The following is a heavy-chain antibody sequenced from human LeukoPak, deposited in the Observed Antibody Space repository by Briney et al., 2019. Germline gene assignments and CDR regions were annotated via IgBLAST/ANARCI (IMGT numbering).Heavy chain of an antibody. CDR3: ARHYSPPGALYWYFDL. CDR1: GASLSSGTYY. Sequence: SETLSLTCGVSGASLSSGTYYWGWIRQPPGKGLEWIGNVYYSGRTYYNPSLKSRVTISVDTSKNQFSLNLSSVTAADTAVYYCARHYSPPGALYWYFDLWGRGTLVTVSS. V-gene: IGHV4-39*01. J-gene: IGHJ2*01. D-gene: IGHD6-13*01. CDR2: VYYSGRT.